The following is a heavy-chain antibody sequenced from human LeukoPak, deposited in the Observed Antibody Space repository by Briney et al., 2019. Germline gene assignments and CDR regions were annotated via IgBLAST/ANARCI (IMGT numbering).Heavy chain of an antibody. CDR3: AKDVPTAYFDY. Sequence: GGSLRLSCAASGFTFSSYWMSWVRQAPGKGLEWVANIKQDGSEKYYVDSVKGRFTISGDNAKNSLYLQMNSLRAEDTAVYYCAKDVPTAYFDYWGQGTLVTVSS. V-gene: IGHV3-7*01. CDR2: IKQDGSEK. D-gene: IGHD2-2*01. J-gene: IGHJ4*02. CDR1: GFTFSSYW.